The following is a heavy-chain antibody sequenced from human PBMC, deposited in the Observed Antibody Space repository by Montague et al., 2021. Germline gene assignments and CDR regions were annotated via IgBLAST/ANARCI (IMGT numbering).Heavy chain of an antibody. CDR3: ARDSDFWSGNFSVYGMDA. CDR2: ISASGSTI. V-gene: IGHV3-11*01. Sequence: SLRLSCAASGFTFSDYYMSWIRQAPGKGLEWVSYISASGSTIYFADSVKGRFTISRDNAKNSLFQQMNSLRAEDTAVYYCARDSDFWSGNFSVYGMDAWGQGTTVIVSS. J-gene: IGHJ6*02. D-gene: IGHD3-3*01. CDR1: GFTFSDYY.